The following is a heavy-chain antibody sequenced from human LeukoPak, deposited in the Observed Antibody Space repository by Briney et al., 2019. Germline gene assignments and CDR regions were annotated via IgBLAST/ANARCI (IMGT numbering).Heavy chain of an antibody. V-gene: IGHV3-33*01. CDR2: IWYDGNNK. D-gene: IGHD5/OR15-5a*01. CDR1: GFTFSSYG. Sequence: GSLRLSCAASGFTFSSYGMHWVRQAPGKGLEWVAVIWYDGNNKYYADSVKGRFTISRDNSKNTLYLQMNSLRAEDTAVYYCAREKKVSLYYFDYWGQGTLVTVSS. J-gene: IGHJ4*02. CDR3: AREKKVSLYYFDY.